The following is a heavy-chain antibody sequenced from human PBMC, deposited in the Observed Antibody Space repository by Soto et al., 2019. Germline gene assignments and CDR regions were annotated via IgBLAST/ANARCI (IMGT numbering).Heavy chain of an antibody. Sequence: SETLSLTCTVSGGSISSGDYYWIWVRHPPGKGLEWIAYIYNGGSTYYNPSLKSRMTIYVDTSKNQFSLNVSSVTAADTAVYYCARAGTSFYHGMDVWGLGTTVTVSS. V-gene: IGHV4-30-4*01. CDR1: GGSISSGDYY. D-gene: IGHD1-1*01. CDR3: ARAGTSFYHGMDV. CDR2: IYNGGST. J-gene: IGHJ6*02.